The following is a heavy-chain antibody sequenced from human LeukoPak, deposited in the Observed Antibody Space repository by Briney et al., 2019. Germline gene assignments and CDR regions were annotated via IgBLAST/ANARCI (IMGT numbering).Heavy chain of an antibody. Sequence: PGGSLRLSCAASGFTFSSYGMHWVRQAPGKGLEWVAVISYDGSNKYYADSVKGRFTISRDNSKNTLYLQMNSLRAEDTAVYYCAKGGYDILTGYLYWGQGTLSPSPQ. D-gene: IGHD3-9*01. CDR1: GFTFSSYG. CDR3: AKGGYDILTGYLY. CDR2: ISYDGSNK. J-gene: IGHJ4*02. V-gene: IGHV3-30*18.